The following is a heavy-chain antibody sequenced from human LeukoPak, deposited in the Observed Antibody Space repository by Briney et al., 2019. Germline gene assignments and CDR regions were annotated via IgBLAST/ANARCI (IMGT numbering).Heavy chain of an antibody. V-gene: IGHV1-18*01. D-gene: IGHD2-15*01. Sequence: SVKVSCKASGYAFTSYGISWVRQAPGQGLEWMGWISAYHGNTNYAPKLQGRVTMTTDTSTSTAYMELRSLRSDDTAVYYCAREDCSGGSCYSLSLTPVFHVFDIWGQGTMVTVSS. CDR2: ISAYHGNT. CDR3: AREDCSGGSCYSLSLTPVFHVFDI. J-gene: IGHJ3*02. CDR1: GYAFTSYG.